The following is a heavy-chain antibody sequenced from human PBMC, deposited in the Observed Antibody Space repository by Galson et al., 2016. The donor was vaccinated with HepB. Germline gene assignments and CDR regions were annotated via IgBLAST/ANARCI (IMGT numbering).Heavy chain of an antibody. D-gene: IGHD5-12*01. V-gene: IGHV3-66*04. CDR2: IYSDGST. CDR3: ASHSDYALDNWFDP. Sequence: SLRLYCAASGFTVSSNYMSWVRQAPGKGLEWVSVIYSDGSTYCADSVKGRFTISRDNSKNTLYLQMNSLRAEDTAVFYCASHSDYALDNWFDPWGQGTLVTVSS. CDR1: GFTVSSNY. J-gene: IGHJ5*02.